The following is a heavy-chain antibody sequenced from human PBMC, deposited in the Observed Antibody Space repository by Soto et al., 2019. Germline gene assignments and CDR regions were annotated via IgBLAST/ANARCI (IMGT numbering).Heavy chain of an antibody. V-gene: IGHV3-23*01. Sequence: HPGGSMRLSCAASGFTFSSYAMSWARQAPGKGLEWVSGISGSGDSTYYADPVKGRFTISRDNSKNTLYLQMNSLRAEDTAVYYCAKGVPGIAVAGTGYFQHWGQGTLVTVSS. CDR2: ISGSGDST. CDR3: AKGVPGIAVAGTGYFQH. J-gene: IGHJ1*01. D-gene: IGHD6-19*01. CDR1: GFTFSSYA.